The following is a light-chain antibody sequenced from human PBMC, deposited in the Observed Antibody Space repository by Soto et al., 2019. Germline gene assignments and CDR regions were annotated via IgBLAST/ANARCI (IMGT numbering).Light chain of an antibody. CDR3: QSYESSLSGYV. CDR1: SSNIGAGYD. Sequence: QSVLTRPPSVSGAPGQRVTISCTGSSSNIGAGYDVHWYQQLPGTAPKLLIYANINRPSGVPGRFSASKSGTSASLAITGLQAEDEADYYCQSYESSLSGYVFGTGTKVTVL. CDR2: ANI. J-gene: IGLJ1*01. V-gene: IGLV1-40*01.